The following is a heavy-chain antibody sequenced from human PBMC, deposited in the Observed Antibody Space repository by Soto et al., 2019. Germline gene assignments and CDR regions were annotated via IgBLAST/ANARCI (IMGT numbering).Heavy chain of an antibody. V-gene: IGHV3-23*01. CDR3: AKCSRTWWNHYSMDV. J-gene: IGHJ6*02. Sequence: GGSLRLSCAASGFAFSTYGMAWVRQAPGKGLEWVSHISGNGHNTYYTDYVQGRYTRSRDSSKTTKNLQMNSLTVENAAIYYCAKCSRTWWNHYSMDVWGQGTPVTVSS. CDR1: GFAFSTYG. CDR2: ISGNGHNT. D-gene: IGHD2-15*01.